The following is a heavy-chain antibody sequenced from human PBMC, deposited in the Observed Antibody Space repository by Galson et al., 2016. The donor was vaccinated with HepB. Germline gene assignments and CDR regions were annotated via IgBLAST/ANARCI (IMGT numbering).Heavy chain of an antibody. Sequence: SLRLSCAASGFTFSSYAMSWVRQAPGKGLEWVGRTRNRARGHTTDYAASVKGRFTISRDNSKSSVYLQMNGLKPEDTAVYYCARTGLGDFDYWGRGILVTVSS. CDR1: GFTFSSYA. CDR3: ARTGLGDFDY. J-gene: IGHJ4*02. V-gene: IGHV3-72*01. CDR2: TRNRARGHTT.